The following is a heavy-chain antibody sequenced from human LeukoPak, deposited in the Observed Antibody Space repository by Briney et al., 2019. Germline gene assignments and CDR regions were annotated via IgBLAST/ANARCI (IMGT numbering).Heavy chain of an antibody. Sequence: MTSETLSLTCTVSGGSISSSSHYWGWIRQPPGKGLEWIGSISNSGSTYYNPSLKSRVTISVDTSNHQFSLKLSSVTAADTAVYYCATTTIRLGYWGQGTLVTVSS. CDR2: ISNSGST. CDR1: GGSISSSSHY. J-gene: IGHJ4*02. D-gene: IGHD1-26*01. CDR3: ATTTIRLGY. V-gene: IGHV4-39*07.